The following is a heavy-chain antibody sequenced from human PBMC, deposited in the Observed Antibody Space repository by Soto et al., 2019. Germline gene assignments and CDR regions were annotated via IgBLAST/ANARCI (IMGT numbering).Heavy chain of an antibody. CDR1: GGSISGYY. CDR2: IYYSGST. D-gene: IGHD6-13*01. Sequence: SETLSLTCTVSGGSISGYYWSWIRQPPGKGLEWIAYIYYSGSTNYNPSLKSRVTISVDTSKNQFSLKMSSVTAADTAVYYCARHPIPYSSRGRFDPWGQGTLVTVSS. V-gene: IGHV4-59*01. CDR3: ARHPIPYSSRGRFDP. J-gene: IGHJ5*02.